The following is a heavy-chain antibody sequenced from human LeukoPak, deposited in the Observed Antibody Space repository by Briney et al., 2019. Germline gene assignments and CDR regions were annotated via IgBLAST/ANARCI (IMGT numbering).Heavy chain of an antibody. D-gene: IGHD3-10*01. CDR3: ARSRIGDY. CDR1: GFTFSTYW. J-gene: IGHJ4*02. V-gene: IGHV3-7*01. CDR2: IKQDGSEK. Sequence: GGSLRLSRTVSGFTFSTYWMTWVRQAPGKGLEWVANIKQDGSEKYYVDSVKGRFTISRDNAKNSLYPQMNSLRAEDTAVYYCARSRIGDYWGQGTLVTVSS.